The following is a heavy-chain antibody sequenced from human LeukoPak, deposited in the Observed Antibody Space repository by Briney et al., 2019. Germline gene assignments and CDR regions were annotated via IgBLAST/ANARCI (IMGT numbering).Heavy chain of an antibody. CDR3: ARTFCTSGSCYLSSFDP. Sequence: AETLSLTCTVSGGSISSYYWSWIRQPPGKGLEWMGYIYHSGETRSNPSLNSRVAISLDTSNTQFSLSLTSVTAADTAVYYCARTFCTSGSCYLSSFDPWGQGTLVTVSS. CDR2: IYHSGET. V-gene: IGHV4-59*01. J-gene: IGHJ5*02. D-gene: IGHD2-15*01. CDR1: GGSISSYY.